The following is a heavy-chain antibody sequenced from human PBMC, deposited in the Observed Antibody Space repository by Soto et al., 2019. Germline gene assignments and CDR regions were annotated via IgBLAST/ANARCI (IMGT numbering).Heavy chain of an antibody. D-gene: IGHD6-6*01. CDR1: GYTFTSYY. Sequence: ASVKVSCKASGYTFTSYYMHWVRQAPGQGLEWMGIINPSGGSTSYAQKFQGGVTMTRDTSTSTAYMELSSLRSEDTAVYYCARPPYSSSSGGAPYYFDYWGQGTLVTVPQ. CDR3: ARPPYSSSSGGAPYYFDY. CDR2: INPSGGST. J-gene: IGHJ4*02. V-gene: IGHV1-46*01.